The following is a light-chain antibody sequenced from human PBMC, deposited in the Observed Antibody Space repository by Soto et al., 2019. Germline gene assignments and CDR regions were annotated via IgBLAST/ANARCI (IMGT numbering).Light chain of an antibody. V-gene: IGKV1-5*01. Sequence: DLQMTHAPSTLSKTVGDRVTITCRASQSISSWLAWYQQKPGKAPKLLIYDASSLESGVPSRFSGSGSGTEFTLTISSLQPDDFATYYCQQYNSYLWTFGQGTKV. J-gene: IGKJ1*01. CDR3: QQYNSYLWT. CDR1: QSISSW. CDR2: DAS.